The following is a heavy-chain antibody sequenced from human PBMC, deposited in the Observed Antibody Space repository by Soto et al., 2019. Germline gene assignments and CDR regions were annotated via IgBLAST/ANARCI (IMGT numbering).Heavy chain of an antibody. D-gene: IGHD3-10*01. CDR3: ARGPGSPRYYNGMDV. CDR1: GFTLSNHD. CDR2: IGIGGDT. Sequence: EVHLVESGGGLVQPGGSLRLSCAASGFTLSNHDMYWVRQATGKSLEWVSAIGIGGDTYYPASVKGRFTISRQNAKNSLYLQMNNLRAGDTAVYYCARGPGSPRYYNGMDVWGQGTTFTVSS. J-gene: IGHJ6*02. V-gene: IGHV3-13*01.